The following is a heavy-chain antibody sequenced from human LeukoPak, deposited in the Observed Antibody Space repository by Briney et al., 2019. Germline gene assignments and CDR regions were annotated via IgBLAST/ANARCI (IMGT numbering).Heavy chain of an antibody. CDR2: ISGSGGST. D-gene: IGHD3-10*01. J-gene: IGHJ4*02. Sequence: GGSLRLSCAASGFTFSSYAMSWVRQAPGKGLEWVSAISGSGGSTYYADSVKGRFTISRDNSKNTLYLQMDSLRAEDTAVYYCAKARQLWFGELDYYFDYWGQGTLVTVSS. CDR1: GFTFSSYA. V-gene: IGHV3-23*01. CDR3: AKARQLWFGELDYYFDY.